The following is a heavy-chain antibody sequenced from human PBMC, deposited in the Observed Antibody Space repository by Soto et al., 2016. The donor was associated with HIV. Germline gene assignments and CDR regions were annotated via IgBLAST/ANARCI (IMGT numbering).Heavy chain of an antibody. Sequence: EVQLLESGGGLVQPGGSLRLSCAASGFTFSSYAMSWVRQAPGKGLEWVSAISGSGGSTYYADSVKGRFTISRDNSKNTLYLQMNSLRAEDTAVYYCAKVRLVVVAASMDAFDIWGQGTMVTVSS. CDR1: GFTFSSYA. CDR2: ISGSGGST. CDR3: AKVRLVVVAASMDAFDI. V-gene: IGHV3-23*01. J-gene: IGHJ3*02. D-gene: IGHD2-15*01.